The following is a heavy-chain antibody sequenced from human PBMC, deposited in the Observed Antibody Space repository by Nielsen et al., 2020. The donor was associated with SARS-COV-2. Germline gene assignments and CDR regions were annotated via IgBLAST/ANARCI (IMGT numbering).Heavy chain of an antibody. CDR2: IKSKIDGGTT. Sequence: GESLKISCASSGFTFSSYAMSWVRQAPGKGLEWVGRIKSKIDGGTTDYAAPVKDRFSISRDDSKNTVYLDMSSLRTEDTAVYYCATARYCSRTSCSAGTDMFDPWGQGTQVIVSS. V-gene: IGHV3-15*01. J-gene: IGHJ5*02. CDR3: ATARYCSRTSCSAGTDMFDP. CDR1: GFTFSSYA. D-gene: IGHD2-2*01.